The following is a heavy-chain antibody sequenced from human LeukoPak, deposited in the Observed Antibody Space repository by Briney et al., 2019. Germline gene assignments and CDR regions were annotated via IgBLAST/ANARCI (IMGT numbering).Heavy chain of an antibody. J-gene: IGHJ4*02. CDR1: GGSNSSSSYY. Sequence: SETLSLTCTVSGGSNSSSSYYWGWIRQPPGKGLEWIGSIYYSGSTYYNPSLKSRVTISVDTSKNQFSLKLSSVTAADTAVYYCARQLGYCSSTSCYADKVDYWGQGTLVTVSS. D-gene: IGHD2-2*01. CDR2: IYYSGST. V-gene: IGHV4-39*01. CDR3: ARQLGYCSSTSCYADKVDY.